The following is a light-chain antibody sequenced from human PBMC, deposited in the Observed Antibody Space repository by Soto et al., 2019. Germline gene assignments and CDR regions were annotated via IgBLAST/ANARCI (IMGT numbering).Light chain of an antibody. V-gene: IGKV3-20*01. J-gene: IGKJ5*01. Sequence: IVLTQSPGTLSLSPWERATLSCRASQSVSSSYLAWYQQKPGQAPRLLIYGASGRATGIPDRFSGSGSGTDFTLTISRLEPEDFAVYYCQQYGSSITFGQGTRLEIK. CDR1: QSVSSSY. CDR3: QQYGSSIT. CDR2: GAS.